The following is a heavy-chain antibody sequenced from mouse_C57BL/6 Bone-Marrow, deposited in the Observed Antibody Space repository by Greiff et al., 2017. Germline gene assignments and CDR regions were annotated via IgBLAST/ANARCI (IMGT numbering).Heavy chain of an antibody. D-gene: IGHD2-13*01. CDR3: AREGDGDYVSLAY. J-gene: IGHJ3*01. CDR2: IYPRDGST. CDR1: GYTFTDHT. V-gene: IGHV1-78*01. Sequence: VQLQQSDAELVKPGASVKISCKVSGYTFTDHTIHWMKQRPEQGLDWIGYIYPRDGSTKYNEKFKGKATLTADKSSSTAYMQLNSLTSEDSAVYFCAREGDGDYVSLAYWGQGTLVTVSA.